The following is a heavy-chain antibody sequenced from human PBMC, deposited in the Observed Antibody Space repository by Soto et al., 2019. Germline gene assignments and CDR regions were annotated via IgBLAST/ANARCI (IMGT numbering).Heavy chain of an antibody. J-gene: IGHJ3*02. CDR2: IYSGGST. CDR1: GFTVSSNY. D-gene: IGHD3-16*02. CDR3: ACHYDYVWGSYRYSPPII. V-gene: IGHV3-53*01. Sequence: LRLSCTASGFTVSSNYMSWVRQAPGKGLEWVSVIYSGGSTYYADSVKGRFTISRDNSKNTLYLQMNSLRAEDTAVYYCACHYDYVWGSYRYSPPIIWGQGTMVTVSS.